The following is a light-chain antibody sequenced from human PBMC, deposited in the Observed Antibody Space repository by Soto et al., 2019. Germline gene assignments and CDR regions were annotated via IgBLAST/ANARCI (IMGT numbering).Light chain of an antibody. CDR3: QQYNSYPYT. V-gene: IGKV1-5*03. CDR1: QSISSW. J-gene: IGKJ2*01. CDR2: KAS. Sequence: IHMTHSPSTLSASVGDRVSITFRSSQSISSWLSWYQQKPGKAPKLLIYKASRWESGVPSRFSGSGSETEFTLTISGLQPGDSATYYCQQYNSYPYTFGQGTKVDI.